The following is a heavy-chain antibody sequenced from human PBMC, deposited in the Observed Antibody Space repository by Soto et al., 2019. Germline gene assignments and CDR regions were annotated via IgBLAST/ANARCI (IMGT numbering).Heavy chain of an antibody. Sequence: GGSLRLSCAASGFTFSSYSMNWVRQAPGKGLEWVSYISSSSTIYYADSVKGRFTISRDNAKNSLYLQMNSLRDEDTAVYYCARESTTAVYYYDSSGNYYYGMDVWGQGTTVTVSS. CDR2: ISSSSTI. J-gene: IGHJ6*02. CDR1: GFTFSSYS. CDR3: ARESTTAVYYYDSSGNYYYGMDV. D-gene: IGHD3-22*01. V-gene: IGHV3-48*02.